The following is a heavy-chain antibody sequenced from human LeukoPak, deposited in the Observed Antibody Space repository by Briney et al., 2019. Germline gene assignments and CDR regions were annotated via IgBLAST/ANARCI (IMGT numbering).Heavy chain of an antibody. D-gene: IGHD3-10*01. J-gene: IGHJ4*02. V-gene: IGHV4-59*01. CDR1: GGSISSYY. CDR3: ARIGGSGSPDFDY. Sequence: PSETLSLTCTVSGGSISSYYWSWIRQPPGKGLEWIGYIYYSGSTNYNPSLKSRVTISVDTSKNQFSLKLSSVTAADTAVYYCARIGGSGSPDFDYWGQGTLVTVSS. CDR2: IYYSGST.